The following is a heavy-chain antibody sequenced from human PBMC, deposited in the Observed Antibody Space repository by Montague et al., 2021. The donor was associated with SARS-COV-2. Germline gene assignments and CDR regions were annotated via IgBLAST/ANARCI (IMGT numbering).Heavy chain of an antibody. J-gene: IGHJ5*02. CDR2: IHSSGGT. CDR3: ARDYYDSTGLNWFDP. Sequence: TLSLTCAVSGGSIITGSNFYWGWIWQSAGKGLEWIGRIHSSGGTNYNPSLKSRLTMSVDSSANQFSLKLTSVTAADTAVYYCARDYYDSTGLNWFDPWGQGLLVTVSS. D-gene: IGHD3-22*01. CDR1: GGSIITGSNFY. V-gene: IGHV4-61*02.